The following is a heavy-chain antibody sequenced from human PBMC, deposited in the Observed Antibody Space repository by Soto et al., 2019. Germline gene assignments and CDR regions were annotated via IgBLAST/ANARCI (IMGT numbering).Heavy chain of an antibody. Sequence: PGGSLRLSCAASGFTFSSYDMHWVRQATGKGPEWVSAIGTAGDTYYPGSVKGRFTISRENAKNSLYLQMNSLRAGDTAVYYCARSGNYVRKLYGMDVWGQGTTVTVSS. CDR2: IGTAGDT. V-gene: IGHV3-13*01. CDR3: ARSGNYVRKLYGMDV. D-gene: IGHD1-7*01. J-gene: IGHJ6*02. CDR1: GFTFSSYD.